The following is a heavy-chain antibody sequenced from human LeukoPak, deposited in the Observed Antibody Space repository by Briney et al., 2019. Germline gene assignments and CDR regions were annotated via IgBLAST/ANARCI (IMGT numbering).Heavy chain of an antibody. CDR3: AREEYGGNSIDY. CDR1: GYTFTGYY. D-gene: IGHD4-23*01. J-gene: IGHJ4*02. Sequence: GASVKVSCKASGYTFTGYYMHWVRQAPGPGLEWMGRIIPIFGTANYAQQFQGRVTITTDDSTSTAYMELSSLRTEDTAVDYCAREEYGGNSIDYWGQGTLVTVSS. CDR2: IIPIFGTA. V-gene: IGHV1-69*05.